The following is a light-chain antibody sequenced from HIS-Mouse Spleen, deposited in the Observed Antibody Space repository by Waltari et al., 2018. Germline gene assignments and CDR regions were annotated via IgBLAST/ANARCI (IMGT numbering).Light chain of an antibody. V-gene: IGLV2-23*01. CDR2: EGS. CDR3: CSYAGSSTWV. CDR1: SSDVGSANL. Sequence: QSALTQPASVSGSPGQSITISGTGTSSDVGSANLASWYQQHPGKAPKLMIYEGSKRPSGVSNRFSGSKSGNTASLTISGLQAEDEADYYCCSYAGSSTWVFGGGTKLTVL. J-gene: IGLJ3*02.